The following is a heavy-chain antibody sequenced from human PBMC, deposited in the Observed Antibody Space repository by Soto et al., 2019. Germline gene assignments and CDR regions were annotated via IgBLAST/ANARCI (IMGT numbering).Heavy chain of an antibody. CDR1: GFKFRNYA. CDR2: IWFDGSKK. V-gene: IGHV3-33*06. J-gene: IGHJ5*02. D-gene: IGHD3-16*01. Sequence: QVQLVESGGGVVQPGKSLRLSCAASGFKFRNYAIHWVRQAPGKGLEWLAVIWFDGSKKYYADSVKGRFTISRDNSKNTIYLHMNSLTADDSGVFYCAKAHSMMILDRFDPWGQGTLVTVSS. CDR3: AKAHSMMILDRFDP.